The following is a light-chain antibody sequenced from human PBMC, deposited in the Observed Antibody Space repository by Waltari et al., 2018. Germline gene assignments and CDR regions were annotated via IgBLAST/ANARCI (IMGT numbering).Light chain of an antibody. CDR3: QSYDGTIWV. CDR2: EDN. Sequence: FLLTQPHSVSESPGETVTISCTRNSGNIAANYVQWFQQRPGRSPTTVIYEDNHRHSGVPDRYSASVDTSSNSASLTISGLKTEDEADYYYQSYDGTIWVFGGGTKLTVL. J-gene: IGLJ3*02. V-gene: IGLV6-57*01. CDR1: SGNIAANY.